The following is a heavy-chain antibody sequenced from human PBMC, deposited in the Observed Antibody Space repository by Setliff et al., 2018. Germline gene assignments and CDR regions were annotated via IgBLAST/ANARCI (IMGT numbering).Heavy chain of an antibody. V-gene: IGHV3-7*01. CDR2: IKQDGSEK. Sequence: GGSLRLSCAASGFTFSSYWMSWVRQAPGKGLEWVANIKQDGSEKYYVDSVKGRFTISRDNAKNSLYPQMNSLRAADTAVYYCARARYSGYTYQGAFDIWGQGAMVTVSS. D-gene: IGHD5-12*01. CDR3: ARARYSGYTYQGAFDI. CDR1: GFTFSSYW. J-gene: IGHJ3*02.